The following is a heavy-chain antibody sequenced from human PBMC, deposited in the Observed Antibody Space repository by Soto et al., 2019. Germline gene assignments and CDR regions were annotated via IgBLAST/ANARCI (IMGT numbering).Heavy chain of an antibody. D-gene: IGHD5-18*01. J-gene: IGHJ2*01. CDR1: GFTFSSYG. CDR3: AREGDTDHYWYFAL. Sequence: QVQLVESGGGVVQPGRSLRLSCAASGFTFSSYGMHWVRQAPGKGLEWVAVIWYDGSNKYYADSVKGRFTISRDNSKNTLYLQMNSLRAEDTAVYYCAREGDTDHYWYFALWGRGTLVTVSS. V-gene: IGHV3-33*01. CDR2: IWYDGSNK.